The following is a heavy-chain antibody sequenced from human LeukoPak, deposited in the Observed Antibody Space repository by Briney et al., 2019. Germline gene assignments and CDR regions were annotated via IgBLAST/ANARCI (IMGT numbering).Heavy chain of an antibody. CDR2: ISAYNGNT. Sequence: ASVKVSCKASGYTFTSYGISWVRQAPGQGLEWMGWISAYNGNTNYAQKLQGRVTMTTDTPTSTAYMELRSLRSDDTAVYYCARIHAVAGKTYYYYYYMDVWGKGTTVTISS. CDR3: ARIHAVAGKTYYYYYYMDV. J-gene: IGHJ6*03. V-gene: IGHV1-18*01. D-gene: IGHD6-19*01. CDR1: GYTFTSYG.